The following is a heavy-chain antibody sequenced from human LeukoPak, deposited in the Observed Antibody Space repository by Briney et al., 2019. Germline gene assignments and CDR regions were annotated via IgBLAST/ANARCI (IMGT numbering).Heavy chain of an antibody. CDR2: INHSGST. J-gene: IGHJ4*02. CDR1: GGSFSGYY. Sequence: SETLSLTCAVYGGSFSGYYCSWIRQPPGKGLEWIGEINHSGSTNYNPSLKSRVTISVDTSKNQFSLKLSSVTAADTAVYYCAARYCSSTSCYSADYWGQGNLVTVSS. D-gene: IGHD2-2*02. CDR3: AARYCSSTSCYSADY. V-gene: IGHV4-34*01.